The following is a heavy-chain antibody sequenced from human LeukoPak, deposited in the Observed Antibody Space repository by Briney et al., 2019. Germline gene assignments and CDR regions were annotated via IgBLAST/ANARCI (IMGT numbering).Heavy chain of an antibody. Sequence: PSETLSLTCAVSGYSISSGYYWGWIRQPAGNGLEWIGSIYHSGSTYYNPSLKSRVTISVDTSKNQFSLKLSSVTAADTAVYYCARRLVMGWFDPWGQGTLVTVSS. J-gene: IGHJ5*02. V-gene: IGHV4-38-2*01. CDR1: GYSISSGYY. CDR2: IYHSGST. CDR3: ARRLVMGWFDP. D-gene: IGHD2/OR15-2a*01.